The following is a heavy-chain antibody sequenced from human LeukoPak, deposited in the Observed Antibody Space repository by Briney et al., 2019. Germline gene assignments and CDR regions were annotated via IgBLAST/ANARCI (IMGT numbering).Heavy chain of an antibody. CDR1: GGSISSGGYY. Sequence: SETLSHTCTVSGGSISSGGYYWSWIRQHPGRGLEWIGYIYYSGSTYYNPSLKSRVTISVDTSKNQFSLKLSSVTAADTAVYYCATGRVYAPGYWGQGTLVTVSS. CDR2: IYYSGST. CDR3: ATGRVYAPGY. V-gene: IGHV4-31*03. J-gene: IGHJ4*02. D-gene: IGHD2-8*01.